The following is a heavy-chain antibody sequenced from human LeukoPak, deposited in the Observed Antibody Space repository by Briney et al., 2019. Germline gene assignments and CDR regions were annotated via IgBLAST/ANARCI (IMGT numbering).Heavy chain of an antibody. CDR2: ISSSSSYI. D-gene: IGHD3-22*01. V-gene: IGHV3-21*01. J-gene: IGHJ4*02. Sequence: PGGSLRLSCAASGFTFSSYSMNWVRQAPGKGLEWVSSISSSSSYIYYADSVKGRFTISRDNAKNSLYLQMNSLRAEDTAEYYCARDGLKDYYDSSGYDWGQGTLVTVSS. CDR3: ARDGLKDYYDSSGYD. CDR1: GFTFSSYS.